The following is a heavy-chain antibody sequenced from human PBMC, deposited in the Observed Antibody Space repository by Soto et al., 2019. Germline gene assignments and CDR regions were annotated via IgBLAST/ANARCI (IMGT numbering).Heavy chain of an antibody. V-gene: IGHV3-23*01. CDR2: ISGSGGST. J-gene: IGHJ4*02. D-gene: IGHD3-22*01. Sequence: EVRLLESGGGLVQPGGSLRLSCAASGVTFSSYAMSWVRQAPGKGLEWVSAISGSGGSTYYADSVKGRFTIYRDNSKNTLYLQMNSLRAEDTAVYYGASRGHYYDSSGYGVFDYWGQGTLVTVSS. CDR1: GVTFSSYA. CDR3: ASRGHYYDSSGYGVFDY.